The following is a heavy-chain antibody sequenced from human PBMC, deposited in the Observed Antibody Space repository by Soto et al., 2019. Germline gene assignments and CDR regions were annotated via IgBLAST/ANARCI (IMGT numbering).Heavy chain of an antibody. Sequence: SGTLSLTCSVSNGSISGFYWTWIRQPPGKILEWIGYIHSSGRTDCNPSLTSRATMSVDTSKNQFSLNLKSITAADTAVYYCVRVGVGIGNHFDSWGRGTLVTVPS. CDR1: NGSISGFY. D-gene: IGHD1-26*01. CDR3: VRVGVGIGNHFDS. J-gene: IGHJ4*02. V-gene: IGHV4-59*12. CDR2: IHSSGRT.